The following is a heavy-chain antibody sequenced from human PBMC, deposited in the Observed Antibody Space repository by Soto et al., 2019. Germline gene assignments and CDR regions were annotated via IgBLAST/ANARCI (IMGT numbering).Heavy chain of an antibody. D-gene: IGHD6-6*01. V-gene: IGHV3-7*01. J-gene: IGHJ4*02. CDR3: ARTPRLLGS. CDR2: INTDGSEK. Sequence: GGSLRLSCAASGFTFSDSWMNWVRQAPGKGLEWVAYINTDGSEKNYVDSVKGRFTISRDNTKNSLYLQMNSLRVEDTAVYYCARTPRLLGSWGQGTLVTVSS. CDR1: GFTFSDSW.